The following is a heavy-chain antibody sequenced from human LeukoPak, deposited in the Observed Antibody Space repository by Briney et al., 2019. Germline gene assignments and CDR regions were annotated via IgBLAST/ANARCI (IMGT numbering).Heavy chain of an antibody. D-gene: IGHD6-13*01. V-gene: IGHV4-4*07. J-gene: IGHJ3*02. CDR2: IYFSGNT. CDR3: ARQVPYSSSWPDAFDI. CDR1: GSSISSYY. Sequence: SETLSLTCTVSGSSISSYYWSWIRQPAGKGLEWIGRIYFSGNTNYNPSLKSRVTMSVDTSKNQFSLRLSSVTAADTAVYYCARQVPYSSSWPDAFDIWGQGTMVTVSS.